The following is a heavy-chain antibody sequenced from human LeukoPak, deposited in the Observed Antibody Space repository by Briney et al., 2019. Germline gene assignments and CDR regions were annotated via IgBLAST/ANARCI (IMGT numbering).Heavy chain of an antibody. D-gene: IGHD6-13*01. CDR3: AKEGRAAGTVAGFDY. J-gene: IGHJ4*02. CDR1: GFTFSSYG. Sequence: PGGSLRLSCAASGFTFSSYGMHWVRQAPGKGLEWVAVISYDGSNKYYADSVKGRFTISRDNSKNTLYLQMNSLRAEDTAVYYCAKEGRAAGTVAGFDYWGQGTLVTVSS. V-gene: IGHV3-30*18. CDR2: ISYDGSNK.